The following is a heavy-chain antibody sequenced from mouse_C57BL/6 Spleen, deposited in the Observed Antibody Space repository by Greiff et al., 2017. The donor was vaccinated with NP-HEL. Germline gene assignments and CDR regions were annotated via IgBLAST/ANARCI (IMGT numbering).Heavy chain of an antibody. CDR1: GYTFTSYW. CDR2: IHPNSGST. Sequence: QVQLQQPGAELVKPGASVKLSCKASGYTFTSYWMHWVKQRPGQGLEWIGMIHPNSGSTNYNEKFKSKATLTVDKSSSTAYMQLSSLTSEDSAVYYCARSHDGSSWFAYWGQGTLVTVSA. V-gene: IGHV1-64*01. CDR3: ARSHDGSSWFAY. J-gene: IGHJ3*01. D-gene: IGHD2-3*01.